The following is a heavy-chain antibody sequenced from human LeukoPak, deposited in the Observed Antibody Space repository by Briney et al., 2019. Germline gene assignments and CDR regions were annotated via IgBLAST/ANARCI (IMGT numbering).Heavy chain of an antibody. CDR1: GGSVSSYY. J-gene: IGHJ3*02. CDR2: IYTSGST. CDR3: ARGLPAPWPVYEDDIVVLPAATQDDAFDI. V-gene: IGHV4-4*07. Sequence: SETLSLTCTVSGGSVSSYYWSWIRQPAGKGLEWIGRIYTSGSTNYNPSLKSRVTMSVDTSKNQFSLKLSSVTAADTAVYYCARGLPAPWPVYEDDIVVLPAATQDDAFDIWGQGTMVIVSS. D-gene: IGHD2-2*01.